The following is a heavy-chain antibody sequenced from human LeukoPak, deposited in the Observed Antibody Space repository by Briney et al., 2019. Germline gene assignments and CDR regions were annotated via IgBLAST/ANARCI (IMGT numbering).Heavy chain of an antibody. Sequence: SVKVSCRDSGGTFSSYAISWVRQAPGQGLEWMGRIIPIFGIANYAQKFQGRVTITADKSTSTAYMELSSLRSEDTAVYYCASVRVVPAAVGFYYYGMDVWGQGTTVTVSS. J-gene: IGHJ6*02. CDR2: IIPIFGIA. V-gene: IGHV1-69*04. CDR3: ASVRVVPAAVGFYYYGMDV. D-gene: IGHD2-2*01. CDR1: GGTFSSYA.